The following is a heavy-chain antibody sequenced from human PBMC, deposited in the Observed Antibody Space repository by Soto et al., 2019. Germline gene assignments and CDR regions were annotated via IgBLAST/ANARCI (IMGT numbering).Heavy chain of an antibody. J-gene: IGHJ6*02. CDR3: VHSRCGGDCLQSYPSHYYYGMDV. CDR2: IYWDNDK. D-gene: IGHD2-21*02. Sequence: QITLKESGPTLVKPTQTLTLTCTFSGFSLSTSGVGVGWIRQPPGKALEWLALIYWDNDKRYSPSLQSRLTITQDTSKNQVVLTMSTMDPVDTATYYCVHSRCGGDCLQSYPSHYYYGMDVWGQGTTVTVSS. V-gene: IGHV2-5*02. CDR1: GFSLSTSGVG.